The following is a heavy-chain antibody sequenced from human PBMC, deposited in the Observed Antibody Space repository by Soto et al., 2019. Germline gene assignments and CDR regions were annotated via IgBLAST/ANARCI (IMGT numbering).Heavy chain of an antibody. CDR2: IYSGGST. V-gene: IGHV3-53*01. CDR1: GFTVSSNY. CDR3: VAAARPDYYYGMDV. D-gene: IGHD6-6*01. J-gene: IGHJ6*02. Sequence: GGSLRLSCAASGFTVSSNYMSWVRQAPGKGLEWVSVIYSGGSTYYADSVKGRFTISRDNSKNTLYLQMNSLRAEDTAVYYCVAAARPDYYYGMDVWGQGTTVTVSS.